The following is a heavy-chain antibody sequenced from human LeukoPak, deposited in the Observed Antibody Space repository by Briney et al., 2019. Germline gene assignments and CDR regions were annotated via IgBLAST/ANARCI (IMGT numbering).Heavy chain of an antibody. CDR1: GYSFTSYW. Sequence: PGESLKISCKGSGYSFTSYWISWVRQMPGKGLEWMGRIDPSDSYTNYSPSFQGHVTISADKSISTAYPQWSSLKASDTAMYYCARHGSYCSGGSCYSTGMDVWGQGTTVTVSS. CDR3: ARHGSYCSGGSCYSTGMDV. CDR2: IDPSDSYT. J-gene: IGHJ6*02. V-gene: IGHV5-10-1*01. D-gene: IGHD2-15*01.